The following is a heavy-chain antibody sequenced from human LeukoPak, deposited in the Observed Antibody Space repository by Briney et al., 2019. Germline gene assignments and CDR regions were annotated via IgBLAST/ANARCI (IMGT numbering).Heavy chain of an antibody. CDR3: AREAPRGPNNWFDP. D-gene: IGHD1-26*01. CDR1: GGSISSYY. V-gene: IGHV4-4*07. Sequence: PSETLSLTCTVSGGSISSYYRSWIRQPAGKGLEWIGRIYTSGSTNYNPSLKSRVTMSVDTSKNQFSLKLSSVTAADTAVYYCAREAPRGPNNWFDPWGQGTLVTVSS. J-gene: IGHJ5*02. CDR2: IYTSGST.